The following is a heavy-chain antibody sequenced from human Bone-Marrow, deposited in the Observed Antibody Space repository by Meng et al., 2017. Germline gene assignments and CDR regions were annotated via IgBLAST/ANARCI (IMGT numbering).Heavy chain of an antibody. D-gene: IGHD6-25*01. CDR3: ARDEDISAAGKLFGDY. J-gene: IGHJ4*02. Sequence: QVQRVQSGAEVKNPGASVKSSCKPSGYNFPDYYIHWVRRAPGPGLEWMGRINPKSGDTHYAQKFQARVTMTGDTSISTAYMELSGLRSDDTAMYYCARDEDISAAGKLFGDYWGQGTLVTVSS. CDR2: INPKSGDT. CDR1: GYNFPDYY. V-gene: IGHV1-2*06.